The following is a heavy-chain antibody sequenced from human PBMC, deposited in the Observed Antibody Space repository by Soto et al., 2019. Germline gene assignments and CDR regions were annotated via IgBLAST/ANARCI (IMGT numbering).Heavy chain of an antibody. D-gene: IGHD3-22*01. V-gene: IGHV3-13*04. Sequence: LRLSCSASGFTFSSYDRHWVRQGTGKGLEWVSAIGTTGDTYYAGSVKGRFTISRENAKNSLYLQMNSLRAGDTAIYFCARAIGSTLFDYWGQGTLVTASS. J-gene: IGHJ4*02. CDR3: ARAIGSTLFDY. CDR1: GFTFSSYD. CDR2: IGTTGDT.